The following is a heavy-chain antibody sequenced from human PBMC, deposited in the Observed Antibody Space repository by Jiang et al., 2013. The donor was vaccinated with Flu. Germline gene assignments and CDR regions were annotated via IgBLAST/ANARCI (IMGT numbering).Heavy chain of an antibody. CDR3: ARDGEYCSSTSCYTRGYYYYGMDV. J-gene: IGHJ6*02. V-gene: IGHV3-48*01. Sequence: PGGSLRLSCAASGFTFSSYSMNWVRQAPGKGLEWVSYISSSSSTIYYADSVEGRFTISRDNAKNSLYLQMNSLRAEDTAVYYCARDGEYCSSTSCYTRGYYYYGMDVWGQGTTVTVSS. CDR2: ISSSSSTI. CDR1: GFTFSSYS. D-gene: IGHD2-2*02.